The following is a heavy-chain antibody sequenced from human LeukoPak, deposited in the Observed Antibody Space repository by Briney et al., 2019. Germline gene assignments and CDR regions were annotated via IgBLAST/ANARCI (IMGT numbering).Heavy chain of an antibody. CDR2: ISYDGSNK. CDR3: ARERVPWGSSWYHDAFDI. D-gene: IGHD6-13*01. Sequence: GGSLRLSCAASGFTFSSYAMHWVRQAPGKGLEWVAVISYDGSNKYYADSVKGRLTISRDNSKNTLYLQMNSLRAEDTAVYYCARERVPWGSSWYHDAFDIWGQGTMVTVSS. J-gene: IGHJ3*02. CDR1: GFTFSSYA. V-gene: IGHV3-30-3*01.